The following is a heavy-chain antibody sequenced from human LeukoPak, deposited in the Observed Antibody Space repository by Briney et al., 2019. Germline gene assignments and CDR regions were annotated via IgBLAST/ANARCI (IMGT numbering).Heavy chain of an antibody. J-gene: IGHJ4*02. D-gene: IGHD2-8*01. CDR1: GFTFSSYA. CDR2: ISYDGSNK. CDR3: ASAPYCTNGVCYASYFDY. Sequence: SLRLSCAASGFTFSSYAMHWVRQAPGKGLEWVAVISYDGSNKYYADSVKGRFTISRDNSKNTLYLQMNSLRAEDTAVYYCASAPYCTNGVCYASYFDYWGQGTLVTVSS. V-gene: IGHV3-30-3*01.